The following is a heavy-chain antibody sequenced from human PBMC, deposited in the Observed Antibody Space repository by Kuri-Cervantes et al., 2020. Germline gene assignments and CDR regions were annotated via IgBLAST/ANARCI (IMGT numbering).Heavy chain of an antibody. CDR1: GYTFTSYG. D-gene: IGHD6-13*01. V-gene: IGHV1-18*01. J-gene: IGHJ3*02. CDR2: ISAYNGNT. Sequence: ASVKVSCKASGYTFTSYGISWVRQAPGQGLEWMGWISAYNGNTNYAQKFQGRVTMTRNTSISTAYMELSSLRSEDTAVYYCARGPRLYSSSWYKTSGAFDIWGQGTMVTVSS. CDR3: ARGPRLYSSSWYKTSGAFDI.